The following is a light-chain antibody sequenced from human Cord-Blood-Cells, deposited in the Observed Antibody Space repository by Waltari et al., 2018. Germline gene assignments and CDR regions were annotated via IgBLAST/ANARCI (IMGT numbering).Light chain of an antibody. Sequence: SYELTQPPSVSVSPGQTASITCSGDNLGDKYACWYQHKPGQSPVLVIYQDSKRPSGIPERFAGSNSGNTATLTISGTQAMDEADYYCQAWDSSTAVFGTGTKVTVL. J-gene: IGLJ1*01. CDR2: QDS. CDR1: NLGDKY. CDR3: QAWDSSTAV. V-gene: IGLV3-1*01.